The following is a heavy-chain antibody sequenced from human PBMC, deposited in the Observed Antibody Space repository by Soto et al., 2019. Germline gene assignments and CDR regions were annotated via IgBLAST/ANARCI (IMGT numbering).Heavy chain of an antibody. V-gene: IGHV2-70*12. J-gene: IGHJ3*02. D-gene: IGHD1-26*01. Sequence: ESGPTLVNPPQTLTLTCSFSGFSLTTTTMSVSWIRQPPGKALEWLALIDWDDDKYYSTSLETRLTISKDTSKNQVVLTMTNMDPVDTATYYCARNPYSGTSYGPFDIWGQGTMVTVSS. CDR2: IDWDDDK. CDR3: ARNPYSGTSYGPFDI. CDR1: GFSLTTTTMS.